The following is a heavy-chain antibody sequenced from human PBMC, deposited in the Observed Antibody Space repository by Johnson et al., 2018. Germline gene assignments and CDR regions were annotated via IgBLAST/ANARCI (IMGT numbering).Heavy chain of an antibody. V-gene: IGHV3-64*01. J-gene: IGHJ3*01. CDR2: MSTTGGST. CDR3: AWGPLPGTMIGDAFDL. CDR1: GFTFSSYA. D-gene: IGHD3-22*01. Sequence: VQLVQSGGGVVQPGRSLRLSCAASGFTFSSYAMHWVRQAPGKGLEYVSAMSTTGGSTYYANSVKGRFTISRDNSKNTLYLQMGSLRAADMAVYYCAWGPLPGTMIGDAFDLWGQGTMGTVSS.